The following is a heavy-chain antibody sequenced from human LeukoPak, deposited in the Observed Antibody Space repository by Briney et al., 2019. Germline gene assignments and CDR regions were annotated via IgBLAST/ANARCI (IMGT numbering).Heavy chain of an antibody. V-gene: IGHV4-34*01. CDR1: GGSFSGYY. CDR2: INHSGST. CDR3: ARANVDTAMVTQFDY. J-gene: IGHJ4*02. D-gene: IGHD5-18*01. Sequence: SETLSLTCAVYGGSFSGYYWSWIRRPPGKGQEWIGEINHSGSTNYNPSLKSRVTISVDTSKNQFSLKLSSVTAADTAVYYCARANVDTAMVTQFDYWGQGTLVTVSS.